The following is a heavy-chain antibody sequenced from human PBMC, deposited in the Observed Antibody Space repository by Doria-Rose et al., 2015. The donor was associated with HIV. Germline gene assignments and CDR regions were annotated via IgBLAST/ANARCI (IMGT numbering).Heavy chain of an antibody. Sequence: QITLKESGPVLVKPTETLTLTCTVSGVSLSSPGMGVSWIRQPPGKALEWLANIFSDDERSYITALKSRLTITRGTSKSHVVLTMTDMDPVDTATYYCARIKSSRWYHKYYFDFWGQGTLVIVSA. J-gene: IGHJ4*02. CDR2: IFSDDER. CDR1: GVSLSSPGMG. D-gene: IGHD6-13*01. CDR3: ARIKSSRWYHKYYFDF. V-gene: IGHV2-26*01.